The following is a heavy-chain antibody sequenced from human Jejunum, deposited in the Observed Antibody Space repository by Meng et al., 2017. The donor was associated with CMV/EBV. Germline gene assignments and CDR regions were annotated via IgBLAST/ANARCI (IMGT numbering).Heavy chain of an antibody. CDR1: AFTFRDHY. J-gene: IGHJ4*02. CDR3: TGTPSGKIHDY. CDR2: SSKRAEGYTT. V-gene: IGHV3-72*01. D-gene: IGHD1-14*01. Sequence: ASAFTFRDHYLDWVRHTPRKGLGWIGRSSKRAEGYTTYYAASVRGRFTISRDESQNSVYLQMNRLNTEDTAVYFCTGTPSGKIHDYWGPGTLVTVSS.